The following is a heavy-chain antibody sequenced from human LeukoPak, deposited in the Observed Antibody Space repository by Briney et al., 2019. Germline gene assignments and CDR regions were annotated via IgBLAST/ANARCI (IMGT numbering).Heavy chain of an antibody. Sequence: PGGSLRLSCAASGFTVSSNYMSWVRQAPGKGLEWVSVIYSGGSTYYADSVKGRFTISRDNAKNSLYLQMNSLRAEDTAVYYCARLDYYGSGSLDYWSQGTLVTVSS. CDR2: IYSGGST. CDR3: ARLDYYGSGSLDY. V-gene: IGHV3-66*01. CDR1: GFTVSSNY. D-gene: IGHD3-10*01. J-gene: IGHJ4*02.